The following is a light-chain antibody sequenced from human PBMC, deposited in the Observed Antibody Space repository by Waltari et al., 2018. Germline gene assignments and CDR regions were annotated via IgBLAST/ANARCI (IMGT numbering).Light chain of an antibody. J-gene: IGLJ2*01. V-gene: IGLV6-57*03. CDR2: EDR. CDR3: QSYDGRDHVI. Sequence: FVLTQSHSVSESPGKTVIISCTRSSGSIAVNFVQWFRQRPGGAPSTVIFEDRQRHVGVPNRFSASIDSPANSAYLTISGLEPEDEADYYCQSYDGRDHVIFGGGTKLTVL. CDR1: SGSIAVNF.